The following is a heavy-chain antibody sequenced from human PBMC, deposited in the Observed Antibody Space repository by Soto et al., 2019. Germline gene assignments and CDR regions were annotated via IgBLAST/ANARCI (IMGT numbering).Heavy chain of an antibody. J-gene: IGHJ4*02. V-gene: IGHV1-46*01. Sequence: QVQLVQSGAAVKKPGASVKVSCRTSGYTFTHYYIPWVRQAPGQGLEWLGIINPASGSTNYAQDFQGRVTLTMDTSTTTVYMELSGLRAEDTAIFYCARDLAAGDHWGQGTLVTVSS. CDR3: ARDLAAGDH. D-gene: IGHD6-13*01. CDR1: GYTFTHYY. CDR2: INPASGST.